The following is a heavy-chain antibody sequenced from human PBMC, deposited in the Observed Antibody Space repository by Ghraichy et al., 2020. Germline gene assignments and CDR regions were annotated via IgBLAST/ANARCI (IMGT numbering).Heavy chain of an antibody. V-gene: IGHV3-9*01. CDR1: GFTFHNYA. Sequence: GGSLRLSCAASGFTFHNYAMHWVRQAPGKGLEWVSSINWDSGSRGYADSVKGRFTISRDNAKNSLYLQMNSLRPEDTAFYYCAKDAGLQCSYFDSWGQGTLVTVSS. CDR2: INWDSGSR. CDR3: AKDAGLQCSYFDS. J-gene: IGHJ4*02. D-gene: IGHD4-11*01.